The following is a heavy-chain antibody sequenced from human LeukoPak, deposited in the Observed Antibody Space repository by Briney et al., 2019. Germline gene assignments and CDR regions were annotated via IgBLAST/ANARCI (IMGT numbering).Heavy chain of an antibody. CDR1: GGSISSYY. CDR2: IYTSGST. J-gene: IGHJ5*02. CDR3: AREVNYYHSSGYVHWFDP. Sequence: SETLSLTCTVSGGSISSYYWSWIRQPAGKGLEWIGRIYTSGSTNYNPSLKSRVTMSVDTSKNQFSLNLSSVTAADTAVYYCAREVNYYHSSGYVHWFDPWGQGTLVTVSS. D-gene: IGHD3-22*01. V-gene: IGHV4-4*07.